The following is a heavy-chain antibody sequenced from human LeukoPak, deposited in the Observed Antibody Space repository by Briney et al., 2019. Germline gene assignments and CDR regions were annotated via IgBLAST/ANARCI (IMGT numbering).Heavy chain of an antibody. Sequence: ASVKVSCKASGYTFTSYAISWVRQAPGQGLEWMGRIIPILGIANYAQKFQGRVTITADKSASTAYMELSSLRSEDTAVYYCARDLGYDSSGYYSDYWGQGTLVTVSS. CDR3: ARDLGYDSSGYYSDY. D-gene: IGHD3-22*01. V-gene: IGHV1-69*04. J-gene: IGHJ4*02. CDR1: GYTFTSYA. CDR2: IIPILGIA.